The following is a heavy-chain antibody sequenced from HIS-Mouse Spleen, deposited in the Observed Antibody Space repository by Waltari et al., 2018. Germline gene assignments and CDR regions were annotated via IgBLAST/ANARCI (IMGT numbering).Heavy chain of an antibody. CDR3: ASTGSYWYYFDY. Sequence: QVQLVQSGAAVKKPGASVKVSCKASGYTFTGYYLHWVRQAPGQGLEWMGWINANSGGTNYAQKFQGRVTMTRDTSISTAYMELSRLRSDDTAVYYCASTGSYWYYFDYWGQGTLVTVSS. D-gene: IGHD1-26*01. CDR2: INANSGGT. V-gene: IGHV1-2*02. J-gene: IGHJ4*02. CDR1: GYTFTGYY.